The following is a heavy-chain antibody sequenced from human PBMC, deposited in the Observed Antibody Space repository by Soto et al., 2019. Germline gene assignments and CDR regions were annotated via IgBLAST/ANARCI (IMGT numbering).Heavy chain of an antibody. D-gene: IGHD3-16*02. J-gene: IGHJ4*02. CDR3: ARRTSFLGAFDY. V-gene: IGHV3-23*01. CDR2: VVAGGGHT. CDR1: GFSFDKYA. Sequence: PGGSLRLSCVASGFSFDKYAMAWVRQAPGKGLEWVSHVVAGGGHTYYAGSVKGRFTISRDNSKNTLFLQINTLRADDTAIYFCARRTSFLGAFDYWGQGVLVTVSS.